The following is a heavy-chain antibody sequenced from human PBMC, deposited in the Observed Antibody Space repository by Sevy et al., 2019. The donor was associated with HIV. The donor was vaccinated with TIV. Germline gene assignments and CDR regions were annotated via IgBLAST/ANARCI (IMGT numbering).Heavy chain of an antibody. CDR1: GFTFSSYA. J-gene: IGHJ2*01. V-gene: IGHV3-23*01. CDR3: ATRTYDFWTRVKWYFDL. Sequence: GGSLRLSCAASGFTFSSYAMRWVRQAPGKGLEWVSAISGSGGSTYYADSVKGRFTISRDNSKNTLYLQMNSLRAEDTAVYYCATRTYDFWTRVKWYFDLWGRGTLVTVSS. CDR2: ISGSGGST. D-gene: IGHD3-3*01.